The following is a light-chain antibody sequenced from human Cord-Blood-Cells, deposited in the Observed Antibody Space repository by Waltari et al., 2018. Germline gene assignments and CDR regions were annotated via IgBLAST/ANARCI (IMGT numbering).Light chain of an antibody. CDR2: EVS. CDR3: CSYAGSSTYV. CDR1: SSDVRRYNL. V-gene: IGLV2-23*02. Sequence: QSALTQPASVSGSPAPSITISCTRTSSDVRRYNLVSWYQQHPGKAPKLMIYEVSKRPSGVSNRFSGSKSGNTASLTISGLQAEDEADYYCCSYAGSSTYVFGTGTKVTVL. J-gene: IGLJ1*01.